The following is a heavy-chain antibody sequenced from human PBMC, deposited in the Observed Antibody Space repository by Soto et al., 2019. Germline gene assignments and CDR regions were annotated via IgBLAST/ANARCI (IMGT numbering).Heavy chain of an antibody. CDR2: INSDGSST. CDR1: GFTFSSYW. CDR3: VRTSLVVAADTREYY. J-gene: IGHJ4*02. D-gene: IGHD2-15*01. V-gene: IGHV3-74*01. Sequence: EVQLVESGVGLVQPGGSLRLSCAASGFTFSSYWMHWVRQAPGKGLVWVSRINSDGSSTSYADSVKGRFTISRDNAKNTLYLQMNSLRADDTAVYYCVRTSLVVAADTREYYWGQGTLVTVSS.